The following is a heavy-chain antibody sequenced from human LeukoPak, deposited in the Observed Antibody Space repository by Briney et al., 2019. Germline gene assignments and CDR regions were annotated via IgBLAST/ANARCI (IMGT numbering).Heavy chain of an antibody. CDR2: ISGSGGST. CDR1: GFTFSSYA. V-gene: IGHV3-23*01. Sequence: GGSLRLSCAATGFTFSSYAMSWVRQAPGKGLEWVSAISGSGGSTYYADSVKGRFTISRDNSKNTLYLQTNSLRAEDTAVYYCAKGDSPGIAAAEDYWGQGTLVTVSS. J-gene: IGHJ4*02. CDR3: AKGDSPGIAAAEDY. D-gene: IGHD6-13*01.